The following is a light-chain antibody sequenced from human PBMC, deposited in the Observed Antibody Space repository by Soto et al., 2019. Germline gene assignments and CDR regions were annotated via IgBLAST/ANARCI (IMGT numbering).Light chain of an antibody. CDR2: DVT. Sequence: QSALTQPRSVSGSPGQSVTISCTGTSGDVGYYNYVSWYQQHPGKAPKVMIYDVTERPSGVPDRFSGSKSGNTASLTISGPQAEDEADYYCCSYAGTPRYVLGTGTKLTVL. J-gene: IGLJ1*01. CDR3: CSYAGTPRYV. V-gene: IGLV2-11*01. CDR1: SGDVGYYNY.